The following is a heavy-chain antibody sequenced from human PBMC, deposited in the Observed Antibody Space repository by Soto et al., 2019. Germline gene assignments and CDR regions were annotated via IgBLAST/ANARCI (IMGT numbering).Heavy chain of an antibody. V-gene: IGHV3-21*01. D-gene: IGHD4-4*01. Sequence: EVQLVESGGGLVKAGGSLRLSCAASGFTFSDYSINWVRQAPGKGLEWVSTISRLHKIYYADSVKCRFTISRDNAQNSLYLQMNRLRGEDTAVYYCARDLRTVAAYGFAIWGRGTMVTVSS. CDR2: ISRLHKI. CDR1: GFTFSDYS. J-gene: IGHJ3*02. CDR3: ARDLRTVAAYGFAI.